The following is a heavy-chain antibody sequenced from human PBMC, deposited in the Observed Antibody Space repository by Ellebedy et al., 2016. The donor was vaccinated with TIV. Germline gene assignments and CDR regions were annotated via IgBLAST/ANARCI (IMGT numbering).Heavy chain of an antibody. J-gene: IGHJ6*03. V-gene: IGHV3-30*18. D-gene: IGHD2-8*01. CDR1: GFTFNSYV. CDR3: AKVKSRGVGYCPNGVCADYYYYYYMDV. CDR2: ISKDGTNK. Sequence: GGSLRLXXAASGFTFNSYVMHWVRQAPGKGLEWVAFISKDGTNKYYADSVKGRFTISRDNSQNTLYLQMNSLRAEDTAVYYCAKVKSRGVGYCPNGVCADYYYYYYMDVWGKGTTVTVSS.